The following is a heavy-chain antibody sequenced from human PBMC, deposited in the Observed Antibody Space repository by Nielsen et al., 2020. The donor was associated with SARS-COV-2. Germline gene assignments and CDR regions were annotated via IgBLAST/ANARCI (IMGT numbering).Heavy chain of an antibody. CDR3: AKVGYSSSPNWFDP. J-gene: IGHJ5*02. V-gene: IGHV3-23*03. CDR2: IYSGGSST. Sequence: LSLTCAASGFTFSSYAMSWVRQAPGKGLEWVSVIYSGGSSTYYADSVKGRFTISRDNSKNTLYLQMNSLRAEDTAVYYCAKVGYSSSPNWFDPWGQGTLVTVSS. D-gene: IGHD6-6*01. CDR1: GFTFSSYA.